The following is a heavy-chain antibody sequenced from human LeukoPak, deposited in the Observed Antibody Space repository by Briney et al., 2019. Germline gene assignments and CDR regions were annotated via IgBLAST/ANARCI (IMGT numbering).Heavy chain of an antibody. J-gene: IGHJ3*01. V-gene: IGHV4-59*01. D-gene: IGHD6-13*01. CDR2: VYYTGST. CDR3: ARISSSNWYNERGAFDV. Sequence: PSQTLSLTCTVSGGSISSYYWSWVRQPPGKGLEWIGFVYYTGSTNYSPSLKSRVTISVDTSKNQFSLKLRSVTAADTAVYYCARISSSNWYNERGAFDVWGQGTMVTVSS. CDR1: GGSISSYY.